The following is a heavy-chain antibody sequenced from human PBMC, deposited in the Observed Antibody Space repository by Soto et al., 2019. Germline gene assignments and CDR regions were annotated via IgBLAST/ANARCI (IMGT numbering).Heavy chain of an antibody. Sequence: QLVQSGAEVKKPGSSVKVSCKASGGGFSSYAVNWVRQAPGQGLEWMGGIIPIFGTTTYAQNFQGRVTITADESTVTAYMGLNSLKSDDTAVYYCARSSGSGSYGAFDPWGQGTLVTVSS. J-gene: IGHJ5*02. V-gene: IGHV1-69*01. D-gene: IGHD3-10*01. CDR1: GGGFSSYA. CDR2: IIPIFGTT. CDR3: ARSSGSGSYGAFDP.